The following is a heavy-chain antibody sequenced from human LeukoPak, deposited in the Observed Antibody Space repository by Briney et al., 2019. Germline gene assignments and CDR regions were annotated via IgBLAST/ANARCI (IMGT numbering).Heavy chain of an antibody. V-gene: IGHV1-46*01. CDR2: INPRGGST. J-gene: IGHJ4*02. CDR1: GYIFTTYY. CDR3: ARVGTTGATADN. D-gene: IGHD4-11*01. Sequence: ASVKASCKASGYIFTTYYMHWLRQAPGQGPEWMGIINPRGGSTDYAQKFQGRVTMTSDTSTSTVYMELKSLRSEDTAVYFCARVGTTGATADNWGQGTLVTVSS.